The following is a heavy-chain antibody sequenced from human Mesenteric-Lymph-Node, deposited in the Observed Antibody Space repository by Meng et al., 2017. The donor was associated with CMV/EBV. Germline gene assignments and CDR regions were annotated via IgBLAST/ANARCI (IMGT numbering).Heavy chain of an antibody. CDR1: GFTFTTYW. CDR2: IDSDGSST. D-gene: IGHD3-3*01. J-gene: IGHJ3*02. Sequence: GESLKISCAASGFTFTTYWMHWVRQGPGKGLVWVSRIDSDGSSTTYADSVKGRFTISRDNAKNSLYLQMNSLRAEDTALYYCATGAYYDFWSGYQTQAEAFDIWGQGTMVTVSS. CDR3: ATGAYYDFWSGYQTQAEAFDI. V-gene: IGHV3-74*01.